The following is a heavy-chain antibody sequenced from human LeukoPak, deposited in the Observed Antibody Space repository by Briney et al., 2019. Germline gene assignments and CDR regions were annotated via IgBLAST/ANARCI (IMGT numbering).Heavy chain of an antibody. V-gene: IGHV4-59*01. CDR3: AREIAVAGSLTG. CDR1: GGSISSYY. J-gene: IGHJ4*02. D-gene: IGHD6-19*01. CDR2: IYYSGST. Sequence: SETLSLTCTVSGGSISSYYWSWIRQPPGKRLEWIGYIYYSGSTNYNPSLKSRVTISVDTSKNQLSLKLSSVTAADTAVYYCAREIAVAGSLTGWGQGTLVTVSS.